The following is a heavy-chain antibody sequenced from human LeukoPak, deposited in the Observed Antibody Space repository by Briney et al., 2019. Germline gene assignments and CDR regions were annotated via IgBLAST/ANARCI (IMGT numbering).Heavy chain of an antibody. J-gene: IGHJ4*02. CDR1: GASISSSYW. CDR2: IHHSGST. CDR3: APSPCSGDSCYRFDF. V-gene: IGHV4-4*02. D-gene: IGHD2-15*01. Sequence: SETLSLTCAVSGASISSSYWWSWVRQPPGRGLEWIGEIHHSGSTKYNPSLKSRVTISVDKSKNQFSLKLSSVTAADTAVYYCAPSPCSGDSCYRFDFWGQGTQVTVSS.